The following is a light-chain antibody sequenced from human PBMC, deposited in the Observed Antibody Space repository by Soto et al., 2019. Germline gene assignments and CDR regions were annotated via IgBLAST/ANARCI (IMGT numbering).Light chain of an antibody. CDR1: QSIISNS. J-gene: IGKJ1*01. Sequence: EIVLTQFPGTLSLSPGERATLSCRASQSIISNSLAWYQQRLGQAPRVLIYGASSRATGIPDRFSGSGSGADFTLTISRLEPEDFATYYCHHYGDFPSTLGHGSKVEIK. V-gene: IGKV3-20*01. CDR2: GAS. CDR3: HHYGDFPST.